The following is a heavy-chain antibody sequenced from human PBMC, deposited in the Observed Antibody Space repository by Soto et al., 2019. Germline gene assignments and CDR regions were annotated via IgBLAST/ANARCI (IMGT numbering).Heavy chain of an antibody. CDR2: INAGNGNT. CDR1: GYTFTSYA. Sequence: ASVKVSCKASGYTFTSYAMHWVRQAPGQRLEWMGWINAGNGNTKYSQKFQGRVTIPRDTSASTAYLELSSLRSEDPAVYYWAKDGPPRSLSALGQWGQGTLATVPS. D-gene: IGHD2-15*01. J-gene: IGHJ4*02. V-gene: IGHV1-3*01. CDR3: AKDGPPRSLSALGQ.